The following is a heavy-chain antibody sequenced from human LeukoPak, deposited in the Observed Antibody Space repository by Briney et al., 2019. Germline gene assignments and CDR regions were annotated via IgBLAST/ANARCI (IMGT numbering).Heavy chain of an antibody. CDR3: ARASSYYDILTGPLAVGYMDV. D-gene: IGHD3-9*01. Sequence: KPSETLSLTCVVYGGSFSGYYWSWIRQPPGKGLEWIGEINHSGSTNYNPSLKSRVTISVDTSKNQFSLKLSSVTAADTAVYYCARASSYYDILTGPLAVGYMDVWGKGTTVTVSS. CDR2: INHSGST. J-gene: IGHJ6*03. CDR1: GGSFSGYY. V-gene: IGHV4-34*01.